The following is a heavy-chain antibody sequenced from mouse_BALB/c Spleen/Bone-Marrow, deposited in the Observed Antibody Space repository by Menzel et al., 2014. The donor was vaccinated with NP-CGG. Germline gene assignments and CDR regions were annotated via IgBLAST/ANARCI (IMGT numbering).Heavy chain of an antibody. D-gene: IGHD1-1*01. Sequence: EVQLVESGGGLVKPGGSLKLSCAASGFAFSSYDMSWVRQTPEKRLEWVAYISSGGGSTYHPDTVKDRFTISRDNAKNTLYLQMSSLKSEDTAMYYCARPPIYGSTRYYAMDYWGQGTSVTVSS. J-gene: IGHJ4*01. CDR3: ARPPIYGSTRYYAMDY. CDR1: GFAFSSYD. V-gene: IGHV5-12-1*01. CDR2: ISSGGGST.